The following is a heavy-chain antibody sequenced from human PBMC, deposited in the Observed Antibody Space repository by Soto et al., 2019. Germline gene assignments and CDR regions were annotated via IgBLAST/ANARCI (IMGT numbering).Heavy chain of an antibody. D-gene: IGHD6-13*01. CDR2: MNPNSGHT. CDR3: TRGSSSAAVVAFHF. Sequence: QVRLVQSGAEVKKPGASVKVSCKASGYTFTSYDIYWVRQAPGQGLECMGWMNPNSGHTGYTQRFQGRLTMTRNTSITTAFMELSSLAAVDTAVYFCTRGSSSAAVVAFHFWGQGTLVTVSS. J-gene: IGHJ4*02. V-gene: IGHV1-8*01. CDR1: GYTFTSYD.